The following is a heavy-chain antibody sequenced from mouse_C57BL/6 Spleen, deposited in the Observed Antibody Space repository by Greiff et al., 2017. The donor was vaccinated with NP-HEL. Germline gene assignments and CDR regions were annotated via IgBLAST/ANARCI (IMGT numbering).Heavy chain of an antibody. CDR2: INPNNGGT. D-gene: IGHD2-12*01. CDR3: ARGVITLGNYFDY. V-gene: IGHV1-26*01. J-gene: IGHJ2*01. Sequence: VQLQQSGPELVKPGASVKISCKASGYTFTDYYMNWVKQSHGKSLEWIGDINPNNGGTSYNQKFKGKATLTVDKSSSTAYMELRSLTSEDSAVYYCARGVITLGNYFDYWGQGTTRTVSS. CDR1: GYTFTDYY.